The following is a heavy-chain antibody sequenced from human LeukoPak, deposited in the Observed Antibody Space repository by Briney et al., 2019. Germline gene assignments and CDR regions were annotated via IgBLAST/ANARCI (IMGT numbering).Heavy chain of an antibody. D-gene: IGHD5-12*01. Sequence: GSLRLSCAASGFTFRNYGMSWVRQAPGKGLEWVSAITGSGDGTYYADSLKGRFTVSRDNSKNTLFLQMNSLRAEDTAVYYCAKDSPVATMWGQGTMVTVSS. CDR2: ITGSGDGT. V-gene: IGHV3-23*01. CDR1: GFTFRNYG. J-gene: IGHJ3*02. CDR3: AKDSPVATM.